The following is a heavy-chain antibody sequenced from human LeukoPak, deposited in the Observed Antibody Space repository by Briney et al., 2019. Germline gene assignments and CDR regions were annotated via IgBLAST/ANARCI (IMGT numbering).Heavy chain of an antibody. V-gene: IGHV1-2*02. CDR2: IVPNSGGT. CDR1: GYTFTGYY. CDR3: ARANQNYFDY. Sequence: GASVKVSCKTSGYTFTGYYMRWVRQAPGQGLEWMGWIVPNSGGTNYAQKFQGRVTMTRDTSISTAFMELSRLTSDDTAIYYCARANQNYFDYWGQGTLVTVSS. J-gene: IGHJ4*02. D-gene: IGHD1-14*01.